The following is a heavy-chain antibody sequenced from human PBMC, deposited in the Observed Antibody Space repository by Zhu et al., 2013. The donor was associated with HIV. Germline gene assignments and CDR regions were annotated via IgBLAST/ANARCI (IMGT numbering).Heavy chain of an antibody. CDR1: GFTFSGYT. J-gene: IGHJ4*02. CDR3: VKDLRGTIFGVASN. D-gene: IGHD3-3*01. CDR2: FSSSSSYI. V-gene: IGHV3-21*01. Sequence: EVQLVVSGGGLVKPGGSLRLSCAASGFTFSGYTMNWVRQAPGKGLEWVSSFSSSSSYIYYADSVKGRFTISRDNAKNSLYLQMNSLRAEDTAVYYCVKDLRGTIFGVASNWGQGTLVTVSS.